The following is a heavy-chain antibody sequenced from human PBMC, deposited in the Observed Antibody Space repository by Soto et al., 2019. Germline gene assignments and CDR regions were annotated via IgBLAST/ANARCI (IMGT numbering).Heavy chain of an antibody. CDR1: GFTVSSNY. CDR2: IYSGGST. D-gene: IGHD3-16*02. J-gene: IGHJ3*02. CDR3: AKDPNYDYIWGSYRSIHAFDI. Sequence: GGSLRLSCAASGFTVSSNYMSWVRQAPGKGLEWVSVIYSGGSTYYADSVKGRFTISRDNPKNTLYLQMNSLRAEDTAVYYCAKDPNYDYIWGSYRSIHAFDIWGQGTMVTVSS. V-gene: IGHV3-53*01.